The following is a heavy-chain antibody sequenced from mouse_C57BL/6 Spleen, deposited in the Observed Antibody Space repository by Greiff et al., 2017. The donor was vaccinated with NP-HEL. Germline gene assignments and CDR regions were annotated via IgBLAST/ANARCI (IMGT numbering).Heavy chain of an antibody. CDR2: ISRGSSTI. V-gene: IGHV5-17*01. D-gene: IGHD1-1*01. CDR1: GFTFSDYG. J-gene: IGHJ4*01. Sequence: EVQRVESGGGLVKPGGSLKLSCAASGFTFSDYGMHWVRQAPEKGLEWVAYISRGSSTIYYADTVKGRFTISRDNAKNTLFLQSTSLRSEDTAMYYCARSATVVAPYAMDYWGQGTSVTVSS. CDR3: ARSATVVAPYAMDY.